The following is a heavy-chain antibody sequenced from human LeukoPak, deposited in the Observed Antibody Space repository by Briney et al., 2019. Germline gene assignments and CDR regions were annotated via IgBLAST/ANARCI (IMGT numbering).Heavy chain of an antibody. Sequence: NPSETLSLTCTVSGGSISSSSYYWGWIRQPPGKGLEWIGSIYYSGSTYYNPSLKSRVTISVDPSKNQFSLKLSSVTAADTAVYYCARVGVLRYLPANWGQGTLVTVSS. V-gene: IGHV4-39*01. CDR2: IYYSGST. D-gene: IGHD3-9*01. CDR1: GGSISSSSYY. J-gene: IGHJ4*02. CDR3: ARVGVLRYLPAN.